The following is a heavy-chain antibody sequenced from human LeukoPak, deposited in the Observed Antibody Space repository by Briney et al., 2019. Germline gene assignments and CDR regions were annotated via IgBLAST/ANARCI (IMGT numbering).Heavy chain of an antibody. D-gene: IGHD3-3*01. V-gene: IGHV3-23*01. CDR3: AKARITIFGATDY. CDR1: GFTFSSYA. Sequence: GGSLRLSCAASGFTFSSYAMSWVRLAPGKGLEWGSAISGSGGSTYYADSVKGRFTISRDNSKNTLYLQMNSLRAEDTAVYYCAKARITIFGATDYSGQGTLVTVSS. CDR2: ISGSGGST. J-gene: IGHJ4*02.